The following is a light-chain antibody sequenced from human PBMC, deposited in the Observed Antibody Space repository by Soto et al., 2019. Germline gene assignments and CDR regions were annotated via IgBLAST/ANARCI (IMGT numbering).Light chain of an antibody. V-gene: IGKV3-20*01. Sequence: EIVLTQSPGTLSLSPGERATLSCRASQSVSTNYLAWYQRKPGQAPRLLIYGASSRATGIPGRFSGSGSGTDFALTITILEPEDLAVYYCQQYGSSPPTFGQGTKVEIK. J-gene: IGKJ1*01. CDR2: GAS. CDR3: QQYGSSPPT. CDR1: QSVSTNY.